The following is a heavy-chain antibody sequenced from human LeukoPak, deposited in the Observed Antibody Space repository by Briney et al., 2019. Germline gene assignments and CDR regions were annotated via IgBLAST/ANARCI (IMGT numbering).Heavy chain of an antibody. CDR1: GGSISSYY. J-gene: IGHJ5*02. Sequence: PSETLSLTCTVSGGSISSYYWSWIRQPPGKGLEWIGYIYYSGSTNYNPSLKSRVTISVDTSKNQFSLKLSSVTAADTAVYYCARVGGPTDFWSGSNWFDPWGQGTLVTVSS. V-gene: IGHV4-59*01. CDR3: ARVGGPTDFWSGSNWFDP. CDR2: IYYSGST. D-gene: IGHD3-3*01.